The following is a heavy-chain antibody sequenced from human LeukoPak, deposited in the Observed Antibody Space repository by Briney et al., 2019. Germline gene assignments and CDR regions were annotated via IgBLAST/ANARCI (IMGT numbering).Heavy chain of an antibody. V-gene: IGHV3-48*03. CDR3: ARDPFRDYDSSGYFDF. CDR1: GFTFSHYE. CDR2: ISSSGSTR. J-gene: IGHJ4*02. D-gene: IGHD3-22*01. Sequence: GGSLRLSCTTSGFTFSHYEMNWVRQAPGKGLEWVSYISSSGSTRYYADSVKGRFTISRDNAKNSLHLQMNSLRAEDTAVYYCARDPFRDYDSSGYFDFCGRGTPVTVSS.